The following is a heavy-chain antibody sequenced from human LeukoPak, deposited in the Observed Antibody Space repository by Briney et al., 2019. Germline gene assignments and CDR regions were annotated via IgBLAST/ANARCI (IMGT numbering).Heavy chain of an antibody. V-gene: IGHV1-18*01. J-gene: IGHJ4*02. CDR1: VYTLNSYG. D-gene: IGHD2-2*01. CDR3: SWGAYRSGSYQDY. Sequence: ASVKVSCKSSVYTLNSYGFSWVRQAPGQGLEWMGWISAYNGNTNYAQRLQRRVTMNTDTSSNAADMELLGLTADHTAVHNLSWGAYRSGSYQDYWGQGTLVTVSS. CDR2: ISAYNGNT.